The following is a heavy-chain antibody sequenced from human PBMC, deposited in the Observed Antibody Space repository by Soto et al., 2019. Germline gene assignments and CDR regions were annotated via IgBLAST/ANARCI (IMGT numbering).Heavy chain of an antibody. CDR2: IYSGGNT. CDR3: ARDSTWIPYYHYGMDV. Sequence: EVQLVESGGGLIQPGGSLRLSCAASGFSVSSHYMSWVRQAPGKGLEWVSVIYSGGNTHYADSVKGRFTISGDNSKNTLYLQMNSLRAEDTAVYYCARDSTWIPYYHYGMDVWGQGTTVTVSS. J-gene: IGHJ6*02. V-gene: IGHV3-53*01. D-gene: IGHD5-18*01. CDR1: GFSVSSHY.